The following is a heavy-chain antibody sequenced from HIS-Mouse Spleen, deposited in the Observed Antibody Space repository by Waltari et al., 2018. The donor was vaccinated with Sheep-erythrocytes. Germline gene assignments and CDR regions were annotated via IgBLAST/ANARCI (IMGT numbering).Heavy chain of an antibody. CDR2: IFSKDEK. D-gene: IGHD3-22*01. V-gene: IGHV2-26*01. CDR3: ARIKASYYDSSGYYAFDI. J-gene: IGHJ3*02. CDR1: GFSLSNARMG. Sequence: QVTLKESGPVLVKPTETLTLTCTVSGFSLSNARMGVSWIRQPPGKALEWLAHIFSKDEKSDGTSLEGRLTISKDTDKSQVVLTMTNMYPVDTATYYCARIKASYYDSSGYYAFDIWGQGTMVTVSS.